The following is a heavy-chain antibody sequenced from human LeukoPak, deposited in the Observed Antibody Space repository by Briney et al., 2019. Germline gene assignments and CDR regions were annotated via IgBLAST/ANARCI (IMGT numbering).Heavy chain of an antibody. D-gene: IGHD5-24*01. V-gene: IGHV3-48*04. J-gene: IGHJ3*02. Sequence: PGGSLRLSCAASGFTFSSYSMNWVRQAPGKGLEWVSYISSSSSTIYYADSVKGRFTISRDNAKNSLHLQMNSLRAEDTAVYYCAIDGYKADDIWGQGTMVTVSS. CDR3: AIDGYKADDI. CDR2: ISSSSSTI. CDR1: GFTFSSYS.